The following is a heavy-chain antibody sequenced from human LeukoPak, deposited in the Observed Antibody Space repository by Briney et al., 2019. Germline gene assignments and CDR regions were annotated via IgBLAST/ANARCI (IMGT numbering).Heavy chain of an antibody. CDR1: GFTFSDYY. CDR2: ISSSSSYT. D-gene: IGHD4-23*01. J-gene: IGHJ2*01. V-gene: IGHV3-11*03. CDR3: ARRRQPDYGGNRDWYFDL. Sequence: PGGSLRLSCAASGFTFSDYYMSWIRQAPGKGLEWVSYISSSSSYTNYADSVKGRFTISRDNAKNSLYLQMDSLRAEDTAVYYCARRRQPDYGGNRDWYFDLWGRGTLVTVSS.